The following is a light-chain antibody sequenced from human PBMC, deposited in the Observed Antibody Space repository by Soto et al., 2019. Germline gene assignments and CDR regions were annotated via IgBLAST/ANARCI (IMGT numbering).Light chain of an antibody. Sequence: QLVLTQPPSASGTPGQRVTISCSGSSSNIESNTVNCYQQLPGTAPKLLIYSINQRPSGVPDRFSGSKSGTSASLAISGLQSEDEADYYCAAWDDSLKGWVFGGGTKLTVL. CDR2: SIN. J-gene: IGLJ3*02. V-gene: IGLV1-44*01. CDR1: SSNIESNT. CDR3: AAWDDSLKGWV.